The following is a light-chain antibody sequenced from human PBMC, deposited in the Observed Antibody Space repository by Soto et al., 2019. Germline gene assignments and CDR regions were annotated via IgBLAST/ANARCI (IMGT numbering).Light chain of an antibody. V-gene: IGKV1-6*01. CDR2: AAS. J-gene: IGKJ1*01. CDR1: QGIRNE. CDR3: LQDSKYPRT. Sequence: AIQMTQSPSSLSASVGDRVTITCRASQGIRNELGWYQQKPGKAPKLLIYAASTLESGVPSRFSASGSGTNFILTISSLLPADVATYYCLQDSKYPRTFGQGTKVEIK.